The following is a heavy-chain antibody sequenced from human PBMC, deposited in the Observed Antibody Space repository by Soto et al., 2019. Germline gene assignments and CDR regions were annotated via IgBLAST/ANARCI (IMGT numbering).Heavy chain of an antibody. D-gene: IGHD3-9*01. V-gene: IGHV4-34*01. Sequence: SETLSLTCAVYGGSFSGYYWSWIRQPPGRGLEWIGEINHSGSTNYNPSLKSRVTISVDTSKNQFSLKLSSVTAADTAVYYCARDKTYYDILTGYPKPEYYFDYWGQGTLVTVSS. CDR3: ARDKTYYDILTGYPKPEYYFDY. J-gene: IGHJ4*02. CDR2: INHSGST. CDR1: GGSFSGYY.